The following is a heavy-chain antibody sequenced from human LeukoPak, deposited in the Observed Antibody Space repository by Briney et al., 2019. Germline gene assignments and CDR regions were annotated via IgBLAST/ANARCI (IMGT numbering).Heavy chain of an antibody. D-gene: IGHD2-21*02. V-gene: IGHV3-21*03. CDR3: ARGLLPDVVVTAIYYFDP. J-gene: IGHJ5*02. CDR2: ICRSSSDM. CDR1: GFTFTSYS. Sequence: GGSLRLSCAASGFTFTSYSLHWVRQPPGGGLEWVSSICRSSSDMYYADSVMGRFTISRDKAKNSLYLQKNNLRAEDTAVYYCARGLLPDVVVTAIYYFDPWGQGTLVTVSS.